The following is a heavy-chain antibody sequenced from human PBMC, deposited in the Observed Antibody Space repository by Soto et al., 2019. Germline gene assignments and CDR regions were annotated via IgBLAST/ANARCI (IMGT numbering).Heavy chain of an antibody. CDR2: IKQDGSEK. V-gene: IGHV3-7*01. D-gene: IGHD7-27*01. CDR1: GFTFNIYC. Sequence: GGSLRLSCAASGFTFNIYCMSLVLQAPGKGLEWVANIKQDGSEKYYVDSVKGRFTISRDNAKNSLYLQMNSLRAEDAAVYYCAREWGNYYYYGMDVWGQGTTVTVSS. J-gene: IGHJ6*02. CDR3: AREWGNYYYYGMDV.